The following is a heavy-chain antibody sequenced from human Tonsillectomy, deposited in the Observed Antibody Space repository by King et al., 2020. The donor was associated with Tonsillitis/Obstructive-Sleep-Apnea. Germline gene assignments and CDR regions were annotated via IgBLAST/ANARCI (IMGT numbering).Heavy chain of an antibody. D-gene: IGHD2-2*02. CDR3: ATCEAIPDAFDI. Sequence: QLVQSGAEVKKPGASVKVSCKVSGYTLTELSMHWVRQAPGKGLEWMGGFDPEDGETIYAQKFQGRVTMTADTSTDTAYMELSSLSSEDTAVYYCATCEAIPDAFDIWGQGTMVTVSS. CDR1: GYTLTELS. CDR2: FDPEDGET. V-gene: IGHV1-24*01. J-gene: IGHJ3*02.